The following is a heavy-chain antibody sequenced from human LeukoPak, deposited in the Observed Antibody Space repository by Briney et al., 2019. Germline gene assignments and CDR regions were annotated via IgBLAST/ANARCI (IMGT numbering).Heavy chain of an antibody. V-gene: IGHV1-69*13. D-gene: IGHD5-12*01. CDR3: AKGIVAKARYYFDY. CDR2: IIPIFGTA. CDR1: GGTFSSYA. J-gene: IGHJ4*02. Sequence: SVKVSCKASGGTFSSYAINWVRQAPGQGLEWMGGIIPIFGTANYAQKFQDRVTITADESTSTAYMELSSLRSEDTAVYYCAKGIVAKARYYFDYWGQGTLVTVSS.